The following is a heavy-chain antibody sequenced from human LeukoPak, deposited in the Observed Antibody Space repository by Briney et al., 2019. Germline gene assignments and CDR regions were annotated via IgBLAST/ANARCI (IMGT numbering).Heavy chain of an antibody. V-gene: IGHV3-48*03. J-gene: IGHJ4*02. Sequence: GGSLRLSRAASGFTFSNYEMNGVRRAPGKGLEWVSYISRSSGSSIYYAESVKGRFTISRDNAKNSLYLQMNSLRAEDTAVYYCARDSSGWYYFDYWGQGILVTVSS. CDR3: ARDSSGWYYFDY. CDR1: GFTFSNYE. CDR2: ISRSSGSSI. D-gene: IGHD6-19*01.